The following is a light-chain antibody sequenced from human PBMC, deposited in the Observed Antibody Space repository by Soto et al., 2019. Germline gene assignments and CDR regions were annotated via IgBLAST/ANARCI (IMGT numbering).Light chain of an antibody. CDR3: QTWGPGVQEV. J-gene: IGLJ2*01. Sequence: QSVLTQSPSASASLGASVKLTCTLSSGLSSYAIAWHQQQPEKGPRYLMKRNSDGSHSKGDGIPDRFSGSSSGPERYLTISSRQSEDEADYYCQTWGPGVQEVFGGGTKVTVL. CDR1: SGLSSYA. CDR2: RNSDGSH. V-gene: IGLV4-69*01.